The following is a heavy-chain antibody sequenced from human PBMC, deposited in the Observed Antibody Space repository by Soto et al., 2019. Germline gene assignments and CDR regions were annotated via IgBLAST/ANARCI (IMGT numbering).Heavy chain of an antibody. CDR3: ARWRHIVVVTASFDY. Sequence: QVQLVESGGGLVKPGGSLRLSCAASGFTFSDYYMSWIRQAPGKGLEWVSYINSSDTAISYADSVKGRFTISRDNAKNSLYLQMNSLRAEDTAVYYCARWRHIVVVTASFDYWGQGTLVTVSS. V-gene: IGHV3-11*01. D-gene: IGHD2-21*02. CDR1: GFTFSDYY. CDR2: INSSDTAI. J-gene: IGHJ4*02.